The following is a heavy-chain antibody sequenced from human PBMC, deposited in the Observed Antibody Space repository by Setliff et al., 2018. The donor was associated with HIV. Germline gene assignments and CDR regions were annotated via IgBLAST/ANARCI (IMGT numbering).Heavy chain of an antibody. CDR2: LYYSGSI. CDR3: ARGLRTSLVFFDS. J-gene: IGHJ4*02. D-gene: IGHD2-8*01. CDR1: AASVGTGAYY. V-gene: IGHV4-61*08. Sequence: SETLSLTCNVSAASVGTGAYYWSWIRQSPGKGLEWLGYLYYSGSIDYNPSLKTRVSISIDMSENQFSLKMSSATAADTAVYFCARGLRTSLVFFDSWGQGILVTVSS.